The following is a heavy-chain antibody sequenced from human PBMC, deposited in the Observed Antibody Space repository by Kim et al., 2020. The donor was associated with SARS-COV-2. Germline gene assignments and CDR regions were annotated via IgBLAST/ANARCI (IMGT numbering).Heavy chain of an antibody. V-gene: IGHV4-39*01. D-gene: IGHD2-2*01. CDR2: IYYSGST. J-gene: IGHJ5*02. CDR1: GGSISSSSYY. CDR3: ARRIVVVPAAMGGWFDP. Sequence: SETLSLTCTVSGGSISSSSYYWGWIRQPPGKGLEWIGSIYYSGSTYYNPSLKSRVTISVDTSKNQFSLKLSSVTAADTAVYYCARRIVVVPAAMGGWFDP.